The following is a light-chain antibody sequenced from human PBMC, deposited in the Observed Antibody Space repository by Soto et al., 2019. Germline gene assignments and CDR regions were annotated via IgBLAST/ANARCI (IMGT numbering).Light chain of an antibody. CDR3: QQYGSSLPVT. CDR2: AAS. V-gene: IGKV3-20*01. CDR1: QSLTNNY. Sequence: EIVLTQSPGTLSLSPGERATLSCRASQSLTNNYLAWYQQKPGQAPRLLIYAASSRATGIPDRFSGSGSEKDFTLTISRREPEDFAVYYCQQYGSSLPVTFGGGTNVEIK. J-gene: IGKJ4*01.